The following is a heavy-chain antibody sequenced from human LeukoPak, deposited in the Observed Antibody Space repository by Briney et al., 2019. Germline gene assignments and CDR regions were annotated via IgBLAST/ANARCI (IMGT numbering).Heavy chain of an antibody. CDR2: INPSGGST. J-gene: IGHJ6*02. D-gene: IGHD2-2*01. CDR1: GYTFTSYG. CDR3: ARDIVVVPAAPTGIYYYYGMDV. Sequence: ASVKVSCKASGYTFTSYGISWVRQAPGQGLEWMGIINPSGGSTSYAQKFQGRVTMTRDTSTSTVYMELSSLRSEDTAVYYCARDIVVVPAAPTGIYYYYGMDVWGQGTTVTVSS. V-gene: IGHV1-46*01.